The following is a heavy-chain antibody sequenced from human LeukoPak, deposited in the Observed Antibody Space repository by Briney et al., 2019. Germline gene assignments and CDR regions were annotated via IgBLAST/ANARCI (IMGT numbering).Heavy chain of an antibody. CDR1: GGSFSGYY. Sequence: KTSEPLSLTCAVYGGSFSGYYWSWIRQPPGKGLEWIGEINHSGSTNYNPSLKSRVTISVDTSKNQFSLKLSSVTAADTAVYYCARGIAARSINFDYWGQGTLVTVSS. CDR3: ARGIAARSINFDY. V-gene: IGHV4-34*01. CDR2: INHSGST. D-gene: IGHD6-6*01. J-gene: IGHJ4*02.